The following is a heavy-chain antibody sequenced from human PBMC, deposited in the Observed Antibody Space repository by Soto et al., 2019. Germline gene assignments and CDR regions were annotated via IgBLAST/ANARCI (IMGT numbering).Heavy chain of an antibody. V-gene: IGHV3-49*04. D-gene: IGHD6-19*01. J-gene: IGHJ6*04. CDR3: TRIKEWLIRGRFRYYGMDV. CDR2: IRSTAYGAPT. Sequence: GGSLRLSCTGSGFTFGAYTMSWVRQAPGKGLEWVGSIRSTAYGAPTDVAASVKGRFTISRDDSNGTAYLQMNSLKTEDAAVYYCTRIKEWLIRGRFRYYGMDVGGKGTTVTVSS. CDR1: GFTFGAYT.